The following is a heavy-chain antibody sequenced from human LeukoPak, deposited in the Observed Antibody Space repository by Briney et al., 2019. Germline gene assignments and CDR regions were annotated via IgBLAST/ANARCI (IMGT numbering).Heavy chain of an antibody. CDR3: ASWAYCTSSDCSPTGAIGTRREY. CDR2: IIPSFGTT. V-gene: IGHV1-69*13. CDR1: GYTFIPYT. J-gene: IGHJ4*02. Sequence: ASVKVSCKASGYTFIPYTFSWVRQAPGQGLEWMGGIIPSFGTTNYAQSFQDRLTITADESMTTAYMELSSLRYEDTAIYYCASWAYCTSSDCSPTGAIGTRREYWGQGTLVTVSS. D-gene: IGHD2-2*01.